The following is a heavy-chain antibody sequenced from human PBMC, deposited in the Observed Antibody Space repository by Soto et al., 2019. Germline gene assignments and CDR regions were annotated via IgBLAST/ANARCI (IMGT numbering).Heavy chain of an antibody. CDR3: ERRLSSGPPQH. Sequence: PSETLSLTCTVSGDSIRSSAFCWGWIRQPPGKGLEWIGSICYSGSTYYNPSLKSRVTISVDTSKSQFSLKLSSVTAADTAVYYCERRLSSGPPQHWGQGTLVTVSS. V-gene: IGHV4-39*01. J-gene: IGHJ4*02. CDR2: ICYSGST. CDR1: GDSIRSSAFC. D-gene: IGHD3-22*01.